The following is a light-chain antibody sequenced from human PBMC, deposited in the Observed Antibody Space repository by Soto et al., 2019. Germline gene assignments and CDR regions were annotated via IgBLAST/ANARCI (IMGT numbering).Light chain of an antibody. Sequence: QAVVTQEPSLTVSPGGTVTLTCGSSTGPVTSGHYPYWFQKKPGQAPRTLIYDTSNKHSWTPARFSGSLLGGKAALTLSGEQHEDEAEYYSSLSYSDVVVFGGGTKLTVL. CDR3: SLSYSDVVV. V-gene: IGLV7-46*01. J-gene: IGLJ2*01. CDR1: TGPVTSGHY. CDR2: DTS.